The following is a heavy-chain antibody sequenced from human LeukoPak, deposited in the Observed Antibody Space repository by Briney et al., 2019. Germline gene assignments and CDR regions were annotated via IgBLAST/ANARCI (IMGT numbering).Heavy chain of an antibody. CDR1: GYTFTGYY. V-gene: IGHV1-2*02. Sequence: VASVKVSCKASGYTFTGYYIHWVRQAPGQGLEWMGWINPNSGGTNYAQKFQGRVTMTRDTSISTAYMELSRLRSDDTAVYYCAREVQGHDYWGQGTLVTVPS. CDR3: AREVQGHDY. J-gene: IGHJ4*02. CDR2: INPNSGGT. D-gene: IGHD1-1*01.